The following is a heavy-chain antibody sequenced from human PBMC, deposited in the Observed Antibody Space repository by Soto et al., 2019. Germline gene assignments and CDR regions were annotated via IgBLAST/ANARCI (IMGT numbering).Heavy chain of an antibody. CDR3: ARVSLFCTNGVCQFDY. V-gene: IGHV5-51*01. CDR1: AYSFTNNW. CDR2: IYPGDSDT. J-gene: IGHJ4*02. D-gene: IGHD2-8*01. Sequence: LGESLKISCKVSAYSFTNNWIGWVRQMPGKGLEWMGSIYPGDSDTTYSPSFQGQVTISADRPIDTAYLQWSSLKASDTAMYYCARVSLFCTNGVCQFDYWGQGTQVTVSS.